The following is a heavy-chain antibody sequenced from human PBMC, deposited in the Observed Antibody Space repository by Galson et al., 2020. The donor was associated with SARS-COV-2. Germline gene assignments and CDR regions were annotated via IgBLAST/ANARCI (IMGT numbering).Heavy chain of an antibody. V-gene: IGHV3-23*01. Sequence: GGSLRLSCSASGFTFSSFVMSWVRQAPGKGLEWVSSMSGSGVTTDYADPVTGRFTISRDNSKNTLFLQMNNLRAEDTAMYYCAKDLFGGNSVVDAFDVWGQGTMVTVSS. CDR2: MSGSGVTT. J-gene: IGHJ3*01. CDR1: GFTFSSFV. CDR3: AKDLFGGNSVVDAFDV. D-gene: IGHD2-21*02.